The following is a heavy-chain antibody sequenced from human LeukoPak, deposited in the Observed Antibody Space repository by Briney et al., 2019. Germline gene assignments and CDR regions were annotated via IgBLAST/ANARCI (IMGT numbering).Heavy chain of an antibody. Sequence: GGSLRLSRAASGFTFSIQGMTWVRQVSGKGLDWVSAITGSGTFTYYADSVKGRFTISRDNSKNTLYLQMNSLRAEDTAVYYCAKSMWELLPLRTTLFDYWGQGTLVTVSS. V-gene: IGHV3-23*01. D-gene: IGHD1-26*01. CDR2: ITGSGTFT. CDR3: AKSMWELLPLRTTLFDY. J-gene: IGHJ4*02. CDR1: GFTFSIQG.